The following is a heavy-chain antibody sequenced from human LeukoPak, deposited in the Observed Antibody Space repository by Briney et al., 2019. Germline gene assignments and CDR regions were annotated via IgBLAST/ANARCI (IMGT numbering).Heavy chain of an antibody. D-gene: IGHD4-17*01. CDR1: GGSISSYY. Sequence: SETLSLTCTVSGGSISSYYWSWIRQPPGKGLEWIGYIYYSGSTNYNPSLKSRVTISVNTSKNQFSLKLSSVTAEDTAVYYCARDTFPTVTTLFDYWGQGTLVTVSS. CDR2: IYYSGST. CDR3: ARDTFPTVTTLFDY. V-gene: IGHV4-59*01. J-gene: IGHJ4*02.